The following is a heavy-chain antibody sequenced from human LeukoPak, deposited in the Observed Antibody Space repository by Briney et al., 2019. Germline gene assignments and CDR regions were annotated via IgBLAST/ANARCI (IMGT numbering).Heavy chain of an antibody. CDR1: GGSISSSSYY. CDR2: IYYSGST. Sequence: PSETLSLTCTVSGGSISSSSYYWGWIRQPPGKGLEWIGSIYYSGSTYYNPSLKSRVTISVDTSKNQFSLRLSPVTAADTAVYYCARITIAAAINDAFDIWGQGTMVTVSS. J-gene: IGHJ3*02. CDR3: ARITIAAAINDAFDI. V-gene: IGHV4-39*07. D-gene: IGHD6-13*01.